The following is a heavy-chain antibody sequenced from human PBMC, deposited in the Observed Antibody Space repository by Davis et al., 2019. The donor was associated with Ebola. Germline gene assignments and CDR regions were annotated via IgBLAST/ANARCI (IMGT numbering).Heavy chain of an antibody. Sequence: MPSETLSLTCTVSGGSISSYYWSWIRQPPGKGLEWIGYIYYSGSTNYNPSLKSRVTISVDTSKNQFSLKLSSVTAADTAVYYCARHKSHSYYDSSGYYMGYNWFDPWGQGTLVTVSS. V-gene: IGHV4-59*08. CDR2: IYYSGST. CDR1: GGSISSYY. J-gene: IGHJ5*02. CDR3: ARHKSHSYYDSSGYYMGYNWFDP. D-gene: IGHD3-22*01.